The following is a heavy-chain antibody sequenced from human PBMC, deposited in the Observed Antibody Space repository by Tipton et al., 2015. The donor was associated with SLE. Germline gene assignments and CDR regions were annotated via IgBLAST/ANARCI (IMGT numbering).Heavy chain of an antibody. J-gene: IGHJ4*02. D-gene: IGHD1-1*01. CDR1: GGSIRDYF. CDR3: ARDRANKYDTAFDY. CDR2: IYFTGSS. V-gene: IGHV4-4*07. Sequence: QLVQSGPEVKPSETLSLTCSVSGGSIRDYFWSWIRQPAGKGLEWIGRIYFTGSSNFNPSLRSRVTMSVDGSKNQVSLEMRSVTAADTAVYYCARDRANKYDTAFDYWGQGTLVTVSS.